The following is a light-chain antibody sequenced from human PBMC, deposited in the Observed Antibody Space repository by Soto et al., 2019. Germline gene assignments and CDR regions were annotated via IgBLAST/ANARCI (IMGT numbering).Light chain of an antibody. CDR2: DDT. Sequence: QSALTQPASVSGSAGQSITISCTGTSSNIGTYNFVSWYQHHPGKVPKLMIYDDTKRPSGISNRFSGSKSGNTASLTISGLQAEDEADYYCSSYAGSGSDDYVFGTGTKVTVL. V-gene: IGLV2-23*01. CDR1: SSNIGTYNF. J-gene: IGLJ1*01. CDR3: SSYAGSGSDDYV.